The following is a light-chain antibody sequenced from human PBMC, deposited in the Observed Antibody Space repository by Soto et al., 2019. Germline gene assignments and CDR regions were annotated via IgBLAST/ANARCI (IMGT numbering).Light chain of an antibody. J-gene: IGKJ2*01. V-gene: IGKV3-20*01. CDR3: QLYTLSPMYT. Sequence: EIVLTQSPGTLSLSSGERATLFCRASQSVNSNYLAWYQQKPGQAPRLLFYGASNRATGIPDMFTGSGSGTDFTLTIRRLELEDSAVYYCQLYTLSPMYTFGQRTKLEIK. CDR2: GAS. CDR1: QSVNSNY.